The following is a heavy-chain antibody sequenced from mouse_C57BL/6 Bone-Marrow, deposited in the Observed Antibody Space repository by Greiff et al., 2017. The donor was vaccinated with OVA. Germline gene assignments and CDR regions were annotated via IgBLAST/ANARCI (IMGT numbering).Heavy chain of an antibody. CDR1: GYTFTSYW. CDR3: AIPPMVTTYYFDY. J-gene: IGHJ2*01. V-gene: IGHV1-55*01. CDR2: IYPGSGST. Sequence: QVHVKQPGAELVKPGASVKMSCKASGYTFTSYWITWVKQRPGQGLEWIGDIYPGSGSTNYNEKFKSKATLTVDTSSSTAYMQLSSLTSEDSAVYYCAIPPMVTTYYFDYWGQGTTLTVSS. D-gene: IGHD2-2*01.